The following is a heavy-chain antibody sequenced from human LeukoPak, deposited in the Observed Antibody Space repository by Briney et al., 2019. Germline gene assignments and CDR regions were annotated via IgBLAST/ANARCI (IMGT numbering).Heavy chain of an antibody. CDR1: GGSISSYY. Sequence: SETLSLTCTVSGGSISSYYWSWIRQPPGKGLEWIGYIYYSGSTNYNPSLKSRVTISVDTSKNQFSLKLSSMTAADTAVYYCARLGTYYYDSSGYSDAFDIWGQGTMVTVSS. J-gene: IGHJ3*02. CDR2: IYYSGST. CDR3: ARLGTYYYDSSGYSDAFDI. V-gene: IGHV4-59*08. D-gene: IGHD3-22*01.